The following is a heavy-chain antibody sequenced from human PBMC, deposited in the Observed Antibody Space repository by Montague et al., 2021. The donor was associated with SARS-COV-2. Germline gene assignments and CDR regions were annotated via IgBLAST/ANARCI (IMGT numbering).Heavy chain of an antibody. CDR2: INHSGST. V-gene: IGHV4-34*01. D-gene: IGHD2-2*02. CDR1: GGSFSGYY. J-gene: IGHJ5*02. Sequence: SETLSLTCAVYGGSFSGYYWSWIRQPPGKGLEWIGEINHSGSTNYNPSLKSRVTISVDTSKNQFSLKLSSVTAADTAVYYCASLTLGYCSSTSCYSGWFDPWGQGTLVTVSS. CDR3: ASLTLGYCSSTSCYSGWFDP.